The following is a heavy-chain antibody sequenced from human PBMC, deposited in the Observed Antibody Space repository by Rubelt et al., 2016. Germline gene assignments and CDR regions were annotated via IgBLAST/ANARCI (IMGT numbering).Heavy chain of an antibody. J-gene: IGHJ4*02. CDR3: AKGRTYYYDSSGYYL. V-gene: IGHV3-43*01. D-gene: IGHD3-22*01. Sequence: YYADSVKGRFTISRDNSKNSLYLQMNSLRTEDTALYYCAKGRTYYYDSSGYYLWGQGTLVTVSS.